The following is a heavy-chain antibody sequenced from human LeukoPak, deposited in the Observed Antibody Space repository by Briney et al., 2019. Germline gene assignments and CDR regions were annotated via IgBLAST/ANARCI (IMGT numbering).Heavy chain of an antibody. CDR1: GGSLSNYY. CDR2: VYYSGST. Sequence: SGTLSLTCTVSGGSLSNYYWSWIRQPPGKELEWIGYVYYSGSTNYNPSLKSRVTISVDTSKNQFSLNLSSVTAADTAVYYCARHWRAGKIDFCGQGTLVTVSS. J-gene: IGHJ4*02. V-gene: IGHV4-59*08. CDR3: ARHWRAGKIDF. D-gene: IGHD3-3*01.